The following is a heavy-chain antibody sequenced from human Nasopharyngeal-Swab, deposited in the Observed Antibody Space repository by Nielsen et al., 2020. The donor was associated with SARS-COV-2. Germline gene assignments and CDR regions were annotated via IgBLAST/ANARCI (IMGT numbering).Heavy chain of an antibody. CDR1: GFTVSSNY. CDR3: AREKAVAGIGGYHYYGMDV. D-gene: IGHD6-19*01. Sequence: GGSLRLSCAASGFTVSSNYMSWVRQAPGKGLEWVSVIYSGGSTYYTDSVKGRFTVSRDNSRNTLYLQMNSLRPEDTAVYYCAREKAVAGIGGYHYYGMDVWGQGTMVTVSS. CDR2: IYSGGST. V-gene: IGHV3-53*05. J-gene: IGHJ6*02.